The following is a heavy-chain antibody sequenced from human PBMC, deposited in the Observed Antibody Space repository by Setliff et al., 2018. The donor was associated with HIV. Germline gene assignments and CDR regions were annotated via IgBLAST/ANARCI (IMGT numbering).Heavy chain of an antibody. V-gene: IGHV4-34*01. CDR2: INDYGNT. CDR3: ARGKWFGESRRPYYFDY. Sequence: PSDTLSLTCAAYGGSISGYYWSWIRQSPGKGLEWIGEINDYGNTNYKPSLQSRVTISVDTSKKQFSLKLSSVTAADTAVYYCARGKWFGESRRPYYFDYWVQGTLVTVSS. D-gene: IGHD3-10*01. J-gene: IGHJ4*02. CDR1: GGSISGYY.